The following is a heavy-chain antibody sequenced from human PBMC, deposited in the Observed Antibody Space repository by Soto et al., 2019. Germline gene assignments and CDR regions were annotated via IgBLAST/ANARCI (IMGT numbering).Heavy chain of an antibody. CDR3: TRDVRPGGADV. D-gene: IGHD4-17*01. V-gene: IGHV3-9*01. CDR1: GFNLNIYS. CDR2: IFLEHGRT. J-gene: IGHJ6*02. Sequence: CLSLSCAACGFNLNIYSVHWVRLVPGKGLEWVSGIFLEHGRTGYADSVRGRFTISRDSAKDSLYLQMNSLRPEDTALYYCTRDVRPGGADVWGPGATVTVSS.